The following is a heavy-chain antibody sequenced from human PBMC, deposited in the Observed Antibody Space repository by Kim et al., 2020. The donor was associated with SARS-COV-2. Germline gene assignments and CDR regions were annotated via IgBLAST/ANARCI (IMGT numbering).Heavy chain of an antibody. CDR3: ARARRGDLLPLDY. D-gene: IGHD3-22*01. CDR2: INAGDGDT. V-gene: IGHV1-3*01. CDR1: GHTFIYYA. J-gene: IGHJ4*02. Sequence: ASVKVSCRTSGHTFIYYAIHWVRQAPGQRPEWLGWINAGDGDTKYSQKFQGRVTFTRDTSASTAYMELSSLRSEDTGVYFCARARRGDLLPLDYWGQGT.